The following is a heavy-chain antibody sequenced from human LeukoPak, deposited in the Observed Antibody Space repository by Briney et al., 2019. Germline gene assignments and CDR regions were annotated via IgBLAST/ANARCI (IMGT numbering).Heavy chain of an antibody. Sequence: ASVKVSCKASGYXFTGYYIHWVRQAPGQGLEWMGWINPNSGGTNYAQKFQGRVTMTRDTSISTAYMELGRLTSDDTAVYYCARDQYLYSRGWYYYGMDVWGQGTTVTVSS. D-gene: IGHD6-19*01. J-gene: IGHJ6*02. CDR2: INPNSGGT. V-gene: IGHV1-2*02. CDR3: ARDQYLYSRGWYYYGMDV. CDR1: GYXFTGYY.